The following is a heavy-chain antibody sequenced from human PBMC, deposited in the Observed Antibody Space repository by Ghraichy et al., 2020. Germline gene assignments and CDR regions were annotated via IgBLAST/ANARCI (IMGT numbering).Heavy chain of an antibody. CDR2: IYYSGST. V-gene: IGHV4-59*01. J-gene: IGHJ4*02. CDR1: GGSISSYY. D-gene: IGHD4-17*01. Sequence: GALSLTCTVSGGSISSYYWSWIRQPPGKGLEWIGYIYYSGSTNYNPSLKSRVTISVDTSKNQFSLKLSSVTAADTAVYYCARVSGYGDYNFDYWGQGTLVTVSS. CDR3: ARVSGYGDYNFDY.